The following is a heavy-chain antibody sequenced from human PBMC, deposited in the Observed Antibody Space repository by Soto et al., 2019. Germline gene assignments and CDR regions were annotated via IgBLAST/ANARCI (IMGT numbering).Heavy chain of an antibody. Sequence: GGSLRLSCVASGFTFSRYVMTWVRQAPGKGLEWVSTINSNGGSTYYTDSVKGRFTISRDNSKNSLYLQMNGLRAEDTAVYFCARVPDLDYCSRTSCLYYFDYWGQDALVTFSS. V-gene: IGHV3-23*01. CDR1: GFTFSRYV. J-gene: IGHJ4*02. CDR2: INSNGGST. CDR3: ARVPDLDYCSRTSCLYYFDY. D-gene: IGHD2-2*01.